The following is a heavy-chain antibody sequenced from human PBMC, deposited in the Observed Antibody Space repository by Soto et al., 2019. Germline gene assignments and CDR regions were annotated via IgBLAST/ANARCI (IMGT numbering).Heavy chain of an antibody. CDR2: IIPIFGTA. J-gene: IGHJ4*02. CDR3: EREAYPYSSRYYFDY. V-gene: IGHV1-69*01. CDR1: GGTFSSYA. D-gene: IGHD6-13*01. Sequence: QVQLVQSGAEVKKPGSSVKVSCKASGGTFSSYAISWVRQAPGQGLEWMGGIIPIFGTANYAQKFQGRVTITADESTITAYRELSSLRSEDTAVYYCEREAYPYSSRYYFDYWGQGTLVTVS.